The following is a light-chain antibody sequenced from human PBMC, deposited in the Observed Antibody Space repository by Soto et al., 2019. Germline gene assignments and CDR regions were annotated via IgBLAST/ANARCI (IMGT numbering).Light chain of an antibody. V-gene: IGKV3D-11*02. Sequence: IVLTQSPATLSWSPGGRATRSCGASQNINRYLAWYQQKPGQPPRLLIYDASTRATGIPARCSGSGSGTDFTLTSSSLEPENFAVYYCQQRSNWHITVGQGTRVDIK. CDR3: QQRSNWHIT. J-gene: IGKJ5*01. CDR1: QNINRY. CDR2: DAS.